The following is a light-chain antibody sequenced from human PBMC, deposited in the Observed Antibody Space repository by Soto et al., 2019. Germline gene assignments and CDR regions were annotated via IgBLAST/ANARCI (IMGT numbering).Light chain of an antibody. V-gene: IGKV3-20*01. CDR1: QSVSNNY. J-gene: IGKJ2*01. CDR2: GSS. Sequence: EVVLTQSPGTLSLSPGERATLSCRASQSVSNNYFAWYQQKPGQAPRHLIFGSSDRATGIPDRFSGSGSGTDFTLTISSLEPEDFAVYYCQQYGSSPPYTFGQGTKLEIK. CDR3: QQYGSSPPYT.